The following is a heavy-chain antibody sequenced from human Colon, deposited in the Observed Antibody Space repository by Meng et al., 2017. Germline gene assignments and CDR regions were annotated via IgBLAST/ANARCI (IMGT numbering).Heavy chain of an antibody. V-gene: IGHV3-30*04. CDR2: ISYDGSNK. CDR1: GFTFSSYA. CDR3: ARDGFGAVAGPWFDP. J-gene: IGHJ5*02. Sequence: GESLKISCAASGFTFSSYAMHWVRQAPGKGLEWVAVISYDGSNKYYADSMKGRFTISRDNSKNTLYLQMNSLRAEDTAVYYCARDGFGAVAGPWFDPWGQGTLVTVSS. D-gene: IGHD6-19*01.